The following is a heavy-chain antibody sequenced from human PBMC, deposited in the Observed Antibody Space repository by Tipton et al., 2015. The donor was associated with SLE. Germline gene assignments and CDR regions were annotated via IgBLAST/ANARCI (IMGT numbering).Heavy chain of an antibody. D-gene: IGHD1-1*01. CDR1: GGSISSGFY. CDR3: ARDSPHDPFDY. J-gene: IGHJ4*02. V-gene: IGHV4-31*03. CDR2: IYYSGST. Sequence: GLVKPSETLSLTCTVSGGSISSGFYWSWIRQHPGKGLEWIGYIYYSGSTYYSPSLKSRVTISVDTSKNQFSLKLSSVTAADTAVYYCARDSPHDPFDYWGQGTLVTVSS.